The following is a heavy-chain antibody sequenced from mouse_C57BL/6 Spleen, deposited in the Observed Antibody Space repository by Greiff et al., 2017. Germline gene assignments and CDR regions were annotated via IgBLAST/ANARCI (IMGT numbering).Heavy chain of an antibody. CDR3: ARAYDYVPYFDY. V-gene: IGHV5-4*01. J-gene: IGHJ2*01. CDR1: GFTFSSYA. D-gene: IGHD2-4*01. Sequence: EVQVVESGGGLVKPGGSLKLSCAASGFTFSSYAMSWVRQTPEKRLEWVATISDGGSYTYYPDNVKGRFTISRDNAKNNLYLQMSHLKSEDTAMYYCARAYDYVPYFDYWGQGTTLTVSS. CDR2: ISDGGSYT.